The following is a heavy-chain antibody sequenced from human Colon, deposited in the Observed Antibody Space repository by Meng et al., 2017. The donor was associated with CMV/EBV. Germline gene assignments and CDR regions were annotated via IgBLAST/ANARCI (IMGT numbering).Heavy chain of an antibody. CDR1: GYVFTTFG. D-gene: IGHD6-13*01. CDR3: ARDPLSPGIAAAAPRPGWFDP. J-gene: IGHJ5*02. Sequence: ASVKVSCKASGYVFTTFGMNWVRQAPGQGLEWMGWISTYKGMTNYAQKFQGRVTITTDTSTNTAYMELRGLTSDDTALYYCARDPLSPGIAAAAPRPGWFDPWGQGTLVTVSS. V-gene: IGHV1-18*01. CDR2: ISTYKGMT.